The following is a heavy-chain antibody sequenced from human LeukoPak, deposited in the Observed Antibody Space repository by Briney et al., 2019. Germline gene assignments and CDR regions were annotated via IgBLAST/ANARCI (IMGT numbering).Heavy chain of an antibody. V-gene: IGHV1-18*01. J-gene: IGHJ4*02. CDR3: ARSVGAWFFYYFDY. Sequence: GASVKVSCKASGYTFTSYGISWVRQAPGQGLEWMGWISAYNGNTNYAQKLQGRVTMTTDTSTSTAYMELRSLRSDDTAVYYCARSVGAWFFYYFDYWGQGTLVTVSS. CDR2: ISAYNGNT. D-gene: IGHD6-19*01. CDR1: GYTFTSYG.